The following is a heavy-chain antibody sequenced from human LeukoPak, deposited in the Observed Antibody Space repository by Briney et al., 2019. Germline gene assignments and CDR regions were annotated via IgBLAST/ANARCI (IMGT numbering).Heavy chain of an antibody. Sequence: ASVKVSCKASGYTFTSYDINWVRQATGQGLEWMGWISAYNGNTNYAQKLQGRVTMTTDTSTSTAYMELRSLRSDDTAVYYCARDGVSEYYDILTGDDYWGQGTLVTVSS. CDR3: ARDGVSEYYDILTGDDY. D-gene: IGHD3-9*01. CDR1: GYTFTSYD. J-gene: IGHJ4*02. CDR2: ISAYNGNT. V-gene: IGHV1-18*01.